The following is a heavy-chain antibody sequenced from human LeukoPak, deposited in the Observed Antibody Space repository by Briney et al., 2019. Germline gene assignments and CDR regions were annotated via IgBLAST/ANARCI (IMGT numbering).Heavy chain of an antibody. D-gene: IGHD3-10*01. CDR1: GYTFTSYY. J-gene: IGHJ4*02. CDR3: ARDAAFGELVI. Sequence: ASVKVSCKASGYTFTSYYMHWVRQAPGQGLEWMGIINPSGGSTSYAQKFQGRVTMTRDTSTSTVYMELSSLRPEDTAVYYCARDAAFGELVIWGQGTLVTVSS. V-gene: IGHV1-46*01. CDR2: INPSGGST.